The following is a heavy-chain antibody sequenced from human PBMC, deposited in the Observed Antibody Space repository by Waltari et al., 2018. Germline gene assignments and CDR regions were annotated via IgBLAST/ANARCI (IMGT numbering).Heavy chain of an antibody. D-gene: IGHD2-15*01. CDR3: TRDRVGYCSGGTCYSRWFDP. CDR2: FDPEYGEA. Sequence: QVQLVQSGAEVKKPGASGKVSCRGSGYRLTDSALHWVRLATGKGLEWLGGFDPEYGEAVYAQEFQGRVTMTEDTSKDTAYMELSSLTYEDTAVYYCTRDRVGYCSGGTCYSRWFDPWGQGTLVTVSS. CDR1: GYRLTDSA. J-gene: IGHJ5*02. V-gene: IGHV1-24*01.